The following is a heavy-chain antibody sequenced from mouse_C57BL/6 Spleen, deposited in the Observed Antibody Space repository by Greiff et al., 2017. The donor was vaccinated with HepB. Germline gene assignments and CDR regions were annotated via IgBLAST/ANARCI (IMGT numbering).Heavy chain of an antibody. D-gene: IGHD2-1*01. Sequence: EVKLLESGAELVKPGASVKLSCTASGFNFKDYYMHWVKQRTEQGLEWIGRIDPEDGATKYAPKFQGKATITADTSSNTAYLQRSSLTSEDTAVYYCARVGNNAMDYWGQGTSVTVSS. CDR2: IDPEDGAT. J-gene: IGHJ4*01. CDR1: GFNFKDYY. V-gene: IGHV14-2*01. CDR3: ARVGNNAMDY.